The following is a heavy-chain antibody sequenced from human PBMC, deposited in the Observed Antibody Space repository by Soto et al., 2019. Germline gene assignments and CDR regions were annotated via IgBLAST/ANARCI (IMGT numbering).Heavy chain of an antibody. CDR2: ISGSGGST. Sequence: EVQLLESGGGLVQPGGSLRLSCAASGFTFSSYAMSWVRQAPGNGLEWVSAISGSGGSTYYADSVKGRFTISRDTSKNTLHLQMNSLRAEDTAVYYCAKHYDSSGYYFYYYFDYWVQGTLVTVSS. CDR1: GFTFSSYA. D-gene: IGHD3-22*01. J-gene: IGHJ4*02. V-gene: IGHV3-23*01. CDR3: AKHYDSSGYYFYYYFDY.